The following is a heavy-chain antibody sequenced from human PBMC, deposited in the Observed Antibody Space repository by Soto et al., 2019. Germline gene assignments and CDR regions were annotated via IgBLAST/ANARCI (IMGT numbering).Heavy chain of an antibody. CDR1: GGSISTYY. D-gene: IGHD3-10*01. V-gene: IGHV4-59*01. Sequence: SETLSLTCTVSGGSISTYYWNWIRQPPGKGLEWIGYIYYSGSTNYNPSLKSRVTISVDTSKNQFSLKLSSVTAADTAVYYCARVWGGAFDIWGQGTMVTVSS. CDR3: ARVWGGAFDI. J-gene: IGHJ3*02. CDR2: IYYSGST.